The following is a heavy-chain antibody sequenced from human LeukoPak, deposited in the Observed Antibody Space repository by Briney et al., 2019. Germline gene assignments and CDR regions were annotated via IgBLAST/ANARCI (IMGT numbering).Heavy chain of an antibody. CDR2: IYYSGST. D-gene: IGHD4-17*01. Sequence: KPSETLSLTCTVSGGSISSYYWSWIRQPPGKGLEWIGYIYYSGSTNYNPSLKSRVTISVDTSKNQFSLKLSSVTAADTAVYYCARHTYGDSPFDPWGQGTLVTVSS. CDR1: GGSISSYY. J-gene: IGHJ5*02. CDR3: ARHTYGDSPFDP. V-gene: IGHV4-59*08.